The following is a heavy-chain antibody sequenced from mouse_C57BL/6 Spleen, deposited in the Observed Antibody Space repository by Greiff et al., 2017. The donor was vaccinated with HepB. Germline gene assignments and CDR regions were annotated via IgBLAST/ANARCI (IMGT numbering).Heavy chain of an antibody. V-gene: IGHV1-63*01. Sequence: QVQLKESGAELVRPGTSVKMSCKASGYTFTNYWIGWAKQRPGHGLEWIGDIYPGGGYTNYNEKFKGKATLTADKSSSTAYMQFSSLTSEDSAIYYCARGGGSSYVNYFDYWGQGTTLTVSS. J-gene: IGHJ2*01. CDR2: IYPGGGYT. D-gene: IGHD1-1*01. CDR1: GYTFTNYW. CDR3: ARGGGSSYVNYFDY.